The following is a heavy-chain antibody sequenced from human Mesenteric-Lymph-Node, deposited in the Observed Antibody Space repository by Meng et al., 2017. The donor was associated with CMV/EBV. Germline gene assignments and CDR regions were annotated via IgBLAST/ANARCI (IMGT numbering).Heavy chain of an antibody. D-gene: IGHD2-15*01. CDR3: AKDMGGGPSSGGFDI. V-gene: IGHV3-9*01. Sequence: GGSLRLSCAASGFTFDDYAMHWVRQAPGKGLEWVSGISWNSGSIGYADSVKGRFTISRDNARNSLFLQMNSLRAEDTALYYCAKDMGGGPSSGGFDIWGQGTMVTVSS. J-gene: IGHJ3*02. CDR2: ISWNSGSI. CDR1: GFTFDDYA.